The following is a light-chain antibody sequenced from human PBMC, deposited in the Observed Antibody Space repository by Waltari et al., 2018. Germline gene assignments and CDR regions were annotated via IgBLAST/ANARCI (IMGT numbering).Light chain of an antibody. CDR2: GAS. CDR3: QQYGSSPWT. J-gene: IGKJ1*01. CDR1: QSVSSSY. V-gene: IGKV3-20*01. Sequence: EIVLTQSPGTLSLSPGERATLSCRASQSVSSSYLAWYQQKPGQAPRVLIHGASNRATGIPDRFSGSGSGTDFTLTISILEPEDFAVYYCQQYGSSPWTFGQGTKVEIK.